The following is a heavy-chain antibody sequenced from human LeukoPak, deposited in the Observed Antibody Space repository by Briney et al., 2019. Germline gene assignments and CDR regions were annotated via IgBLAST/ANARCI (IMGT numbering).Heavy chain of an antibody. CDR2: ISSSGGTI. CDR1: GFTFSSYE. D-gene: IGHD3-16*02. J-gene: IGHJ4*02. CDR3: ARGTYDYVWETYRYQEKKPGGY. V-gene: IGHV3-48*03. Sequence: PGGSLRLSCAASGFTFSSYEMNWVRQAPGKGLEWVSYISSSGGTIYYADSVKGRFTISRDNAKNSLYLQMNSLRAEDTAVYYCARGTYDYVWETYRYQEKKPGGYWGQGTLVTVSS.